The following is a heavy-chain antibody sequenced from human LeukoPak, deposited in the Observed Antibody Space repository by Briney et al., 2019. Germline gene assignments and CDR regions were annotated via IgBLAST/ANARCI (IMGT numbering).Heavy chain of an antibody. Sequence: ASVTVSCKASGYTFTAYFIHWVRQAPGQGLEWMGWINPNSGGTNYAQKFQGRVTMTRDTSISTAYMELSRLRSDDTAVYYCARGKHYDSSGYRPRGFDYWGQGTLVTVSS. CDR2: INPNSGGT. V-gene: IGHV1-2*02. CDR3: ARGKHYDSSGYRPRGFDY. D-gene: IGHD3-22*01. CDR1: GYTFTAYF. J-gene: IGHJ4*02.